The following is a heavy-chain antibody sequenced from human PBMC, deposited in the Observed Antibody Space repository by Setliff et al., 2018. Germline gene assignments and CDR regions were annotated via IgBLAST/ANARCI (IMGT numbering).Heavy chain of an antibody. D-gene: IGHD5-18*01. CDR2: IYHNGNT. CDR1: GGPISPYF. J-gene: IGHJ6*02. CDR3: VRGRTAYSYGLDV. V-gene: IGHV4-59*01. Sequence: PSETLSLTCTVSGGPISPYFWSWIRQPPGKGLEWIGYIYHNGNTNFNPSLKTRVTMSVDTSKNQFALNLRSVTAADAAVYYCVRGRTAYSYGLDVWGQGTTVTVSS.